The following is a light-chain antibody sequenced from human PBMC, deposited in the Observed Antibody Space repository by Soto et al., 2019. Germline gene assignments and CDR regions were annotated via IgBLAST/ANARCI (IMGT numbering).Light chain of an antibody. Sequence: EIVLTYSPDTLSLSPGERATLSCRASLTVTNNYLAWYQQKAGQAPMLVIYDASTRATGIPDKFSASGSGTDFTLTISRLEPEDFAVYFCQQYASAPQTFGQGTKVEVK. CDR1: LTVTNNY. CDR3: QQYASAPQT. J-gene: IGKJ1*01. V-gene: IGKV3-20*01. CDR2: DAS.